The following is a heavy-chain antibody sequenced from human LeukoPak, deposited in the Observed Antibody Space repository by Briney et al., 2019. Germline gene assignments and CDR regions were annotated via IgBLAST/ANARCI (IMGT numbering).Heavy chain of an antibody. CDR1: GGSISSHY. Sequence: SETLSLTCTASGGSISSHYWSWIRQPPGKGLEWIGYIYYSGSTNYNPSLKSRVTISVDTSKNQFSLTLSSVTAADTAVYYCARGAYGSGSYEDWFDPWGQGTLVTVSS. V-gene: IGHV4-59*11. CDR3: ARGAYGSGSYEDWFDP. CDR2: IYYSGST. J-gene: IGHJ5*02. D-gene: IGHD3-10*01.